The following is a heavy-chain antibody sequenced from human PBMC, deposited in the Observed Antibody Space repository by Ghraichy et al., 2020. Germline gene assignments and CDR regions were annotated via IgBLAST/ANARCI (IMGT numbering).Heavy chain of an antibody. V-gene: IGHV3-30*02. J-gene: IGHJ5*02. Sequence: GGSLRLSCAASGFIFNNYGMHWVRQAPGKGLEWVAFIQFDGRNKNYDDSVKGRFTISRDNSKNTQYLEMNSLRPEDTAVYYCAKDPGLRERRPNWFDPWGQGTLVTVS. CDR2: IQFDGRNK. D-gene: IGHD4-17*01. CDR1: GFIFNNYG. CDR3: AKDPGLRERRPNWFDP.